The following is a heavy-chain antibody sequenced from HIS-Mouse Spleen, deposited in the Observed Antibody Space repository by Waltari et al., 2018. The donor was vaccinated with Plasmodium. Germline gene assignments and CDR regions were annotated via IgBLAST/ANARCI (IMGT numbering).Heavy chain of an antibody. D-gene: IGHD6-13*01. V-gene: IGHV1-2*02. CDR1: GYTFTGYY. J-gene: IGHJ1*01. Sequence: QVQLVQSGAEVKKPGASVKVSCKASGYTFTGYYMHWVRQAPGQGLEWMGWSNPNSGGTTYAQKFQGRVTMTRDTSISTAYMELSRLRSDDTAVYYCARVLGYKAAAGTFVEYFQHWGQGTLVTVSS. CDR3: ARVLGYKAAAGTFVEYFQH. CDR2: SNPNSGGT.